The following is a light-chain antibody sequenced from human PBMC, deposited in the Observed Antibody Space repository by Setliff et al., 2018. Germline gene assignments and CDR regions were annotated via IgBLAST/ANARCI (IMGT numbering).Light chain of an antibody. CDR3: LLSMGSGISV. Sequence: QPVVTQEPSFSVSPGGTVTLTCALSLGSVSTANYPSWYQQTPGQAPRRLIYRTNSRRSGVPARFSGSILGNKAALTITGAQAEDESDYYCLLSMGSGISVFGTGTQLTVL. J-gene: IGLJ1*01. CDR1: LGSVSTANY. V-gene: IGLV8-61*01. CDR2: RTN.